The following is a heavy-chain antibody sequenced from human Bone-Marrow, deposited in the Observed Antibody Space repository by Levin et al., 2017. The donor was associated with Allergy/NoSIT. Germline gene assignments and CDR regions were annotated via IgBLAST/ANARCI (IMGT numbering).Heavy chain of an antibody. J-gene: IGHJ6*03. CDR2: ISGSGYST. CDR3: AKDRYGDYGRDSYYMDV. Sequence: GSLKISCAASGFTFSSYAMSWVRQAPGKGLEWVSTISGSGYSTYYADSVKGRFTISRDKSKNTLYLQMNSLRAEDTAVYYCAKDRYGDYGRDSYYMDVWGKGTTVTVSS. CDR1: GFTFSSYA. D-gene: IGHD4-17*01. V-gene: IGHV3-23*01.